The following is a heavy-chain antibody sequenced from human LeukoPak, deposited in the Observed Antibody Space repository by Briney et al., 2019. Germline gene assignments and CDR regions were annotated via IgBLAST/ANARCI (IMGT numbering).Heavy chain of an antibody. V-gene: IGHV1-46*01. CDR3: ARETATTADGLDV. J-gene: IGHJ6*02. Sequence: ASVKVSCKASGYTXTNYYIHRVRQAPGQGLEWMGIITPSDGATTYAQRFQGRVTMTRDTSTSTVYLDLRGLRSEDTAVYYCARETATTADGLDVWGQGTTVTVSS. D-gene: IGHD1-1*01. CDR2: ITPSDGAT. CDR1: GYTXTNYY.